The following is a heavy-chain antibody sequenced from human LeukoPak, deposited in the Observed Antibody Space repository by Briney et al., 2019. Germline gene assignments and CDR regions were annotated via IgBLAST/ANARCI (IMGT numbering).Heavy chain of an antibody. CDR1: GDSVSSNSAA. CDR2: TYYRSKWYN. CDR3: ARDLENWGFFDY. Sequence: SQTLSLTCAISGDSVSSNSAAWDWIRQSPSKGLEWMGRTYYRSKWYNDYAVSVKSRITINPDTSKNQFSLQLNSVTPEDTAVYYCARDLENWGFFDYWGQGTLVTVSS. J-gene: IGHJ4*02. D-gene: IGHD7-27*01. V-gene: IGHV6-1*01.